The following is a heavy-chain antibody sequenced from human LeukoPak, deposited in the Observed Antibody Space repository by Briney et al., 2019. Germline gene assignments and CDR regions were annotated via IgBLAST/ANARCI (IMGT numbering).Heavy chain of an antibody. CDR1: GFTFSVFW. D-gene: IGHD6-13*01. CDR3: GRGGVSFDS. V-gene: IGHV3-7*04. J-gene: IGHJ4*02. Sequence: GGSLRHSSAASGFTFSVFWMSWVRQAATKGLEWVANIKYDGSEKRYVDSVKGRFTVSRDNANNSLYLQMNRLRAEDTAVYFCGRGGVSFDSWGQGTLVTVSS. CDR2: IKYDGSEK.